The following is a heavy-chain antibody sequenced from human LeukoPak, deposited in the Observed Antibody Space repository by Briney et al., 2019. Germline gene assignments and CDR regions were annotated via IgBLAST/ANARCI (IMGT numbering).Heavy chain of an antibody. CDR3: ARLGDQQQLVLTSYYGMDV. J-gene: IGHJ6*02. CDR1: GGSISSYY. D-gene: IGHD6-13*01. Sequence: SETLSLTCTVPGGSISSYYWNWIRQPPGKGLEWIGYIYYSGRTNYNPSLKSRVTISVDTSKNDLSLKLSSVTAADTAVYYCARLGDQQQLVLTSYYGMDVWGQGTTVTVSS. V-gene: IGHV4-59*01. CDR2: IYYSGRT.